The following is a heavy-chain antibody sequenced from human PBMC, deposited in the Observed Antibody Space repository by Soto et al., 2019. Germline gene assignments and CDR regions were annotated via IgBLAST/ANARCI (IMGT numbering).Heavy chain of an antibody. CDR3: AKIESGDYIWGSLDYYYYMDV. Sequence: EVQLLESGGGLVQPGGSLRLSCAASGFTFSSYAMSWVRQAPGKGLEWVSAISGSGGSTYYADSVKGRFTISRDNSKTTLYLQMNSLRAEDTAVYYCAKIESGDYIWGSLDYYYYMDVWGKGTTVTVSS. V-gene: IGHV3-23*01. CDR1: GFTFSSYA. J-gene: IGHJ6*03. D-gene: IGHD3-16*01. CDR2: ISGSGGST.